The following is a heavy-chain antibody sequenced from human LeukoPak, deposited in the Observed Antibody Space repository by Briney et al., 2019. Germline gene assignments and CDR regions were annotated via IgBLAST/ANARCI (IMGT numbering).Heavy chain of an antibody. D-gene: IGHD6-13*01. CDR3: AREGSSTVGAFDI. CDR1: GYTFTSYA. J-gene: IGHJ3*02. V-gene: IGHV1-3*02. CDR2: NNAGNGNT. Sequence: ASVKVSCKASGYTFTSYAMHWVRQAPGQRLEWMGWNNAGNGNTKYSQEFQGRVTITRDTSASAAYVELSSLRSEDMAVYYCAREGSSTVGAFDIWGQGTTVTVSS.